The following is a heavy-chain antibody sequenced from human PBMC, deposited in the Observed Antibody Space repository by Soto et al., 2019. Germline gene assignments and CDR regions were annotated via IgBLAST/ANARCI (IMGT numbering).Heavy chain of an antibody. CDR1: GYTFTSYG. CDR3: AIETGGGDRYNWFDS. J-gene: IGHJ5*01. Sequence: GAPVKVSCQSSGYTFTSYGISWVRQAPGQGLEWMGWISAYNGNTNYAQKLQGRVTMTTDTSTSTAYMELRSLRSDDTAVYYCAIETGGGDRYNWFDSCGKGTRVTVS. V-gene: IGHV1-18*04. CDR2: ISAYNGNT. D-gene: IGHD2-21*02.